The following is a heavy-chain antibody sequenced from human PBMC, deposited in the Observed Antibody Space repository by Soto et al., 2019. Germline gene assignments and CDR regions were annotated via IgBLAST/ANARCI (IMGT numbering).Heavy chain of an antibody. D-gene: IGHD5-12*01. J-gene: IGHJ6*02. V-gene: IGHV4-34*01. CDR2: INHSGST. CDR3: ARGRGRDGYNFHYYYYGMDV. Sequence: PSETLSLTCAVYGGSFSGYYWSWIRQPPGKGLEWIGEINHSGSTNYNPSLKSRVTISVDTSKNQFSLKLSSVTAADTAVYYCARGRGRDGYNFHYYYYGMDVWGQGTTVTVS. CDR1: GGSFSGYY.